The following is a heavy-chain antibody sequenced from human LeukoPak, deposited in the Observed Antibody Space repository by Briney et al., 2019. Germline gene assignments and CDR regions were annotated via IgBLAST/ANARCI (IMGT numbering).Heavy chain of an antibody. CDR3: ARGRYYYDSSGYSIGKAYYFDY. Sequence: PSETLSLTCAVYGGSFSGYYWSWIRQPPGKGLEWIGETNHSGSTNYNPSLKSRVTISVDTSKNQFSLKLSSVTAADTAVYYCARGRYYYDSSGYSIGKAYYFDYWGQGTLVTVSS. CDR2: TNHSGST. CDR1: GGSFSGYY. D-gene: IGHD3-22*01. V-gene: IGHV4-34*01. J-gene: IGHJ4*02.